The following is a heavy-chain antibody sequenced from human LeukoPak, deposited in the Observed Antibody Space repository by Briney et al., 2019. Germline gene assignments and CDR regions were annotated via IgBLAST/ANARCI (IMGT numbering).Heavy chain of an antibody. CDR3: ARGVEDIVVVVAATGPNWFDP. D-gene: IGHD2-15*01. CDR2: IYYSGST. V-gene: IGHV4-31*03. Sequence: SETLSLTCTVSGGSISSGGYYWSWIRQHPGRGLEWIAYIYYSGSTYYNPSLKSRVTISVDTSKNQFSLKLSSVTAADTAVYYCARGVEDIVVVVAATGPNWFDPWGQGTLVTVSS. J-gene: IGHJ5*02. CDR1: GGSISSGGYY.